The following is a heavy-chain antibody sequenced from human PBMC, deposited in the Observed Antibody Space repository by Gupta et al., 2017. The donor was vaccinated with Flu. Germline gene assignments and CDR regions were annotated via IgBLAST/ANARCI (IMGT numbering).Heavy chain of an antibody. CDR3: ARGRSIAVAGWYWFDP. CDR2: IKQDGGEK. V-gene: IGHV3-7*01. Sequence: EVQLVESGGGLVQPGGSLRLSCADSGFTFGGYWMSWVRQAPGKGLGWVASIKQDGGEKYYVDSVKGQFTISRDNAKNSLYLQMNNLRAEDTAVYYCARGRSIAVAGWYWFDPWGQGTLVTVSS. CDR1: GFTFGGYW. J-gene: IGHJ5*02. D-gene: IGHD6-13*01.